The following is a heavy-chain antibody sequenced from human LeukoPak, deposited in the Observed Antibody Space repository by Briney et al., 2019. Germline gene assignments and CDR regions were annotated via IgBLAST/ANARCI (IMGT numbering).Heavy chain of an antibody. CDR2: IYPDDSDT. CDR1: GSRFISYW. D-gene: IGHD6-6*01. Sequence: GESLEISCKGSGSRFISYWIGWVRQLPGKGLEWIGIIYPDDSDTRYSPSFQGQVTFSVDKSTSTAFLQWNSLKASDTAMYYCARRDKPDYRRSSSTFNWFDPWGQGTLVIVSS. V-gene: IGHV5-51*01. J-gene: IGHJ5*02. CDR3: ARRDKPDYRRSSSTFNWFDP.